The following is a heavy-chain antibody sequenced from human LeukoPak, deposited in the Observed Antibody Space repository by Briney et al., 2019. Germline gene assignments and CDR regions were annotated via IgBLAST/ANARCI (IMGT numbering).Heavy chain of an antibody. J-gene: IGHJ3*02. CDR2: IYYSGST. CDR1: GGSISSYY. CDR3: ARALPAAMGDAFDI. V-gene: IGHV4-59*12. D-gene: IGHD2-2*01. Sequence: SETQSLTCTVSGGSISSYYWSWIRQPPGKGLEWIGYIYYSGSTNYNPSLKSRVTISVETSKNQFSLKLSSVTAADTAVYYCARALPAAMGDAFDIWGQGTMVTVSS.